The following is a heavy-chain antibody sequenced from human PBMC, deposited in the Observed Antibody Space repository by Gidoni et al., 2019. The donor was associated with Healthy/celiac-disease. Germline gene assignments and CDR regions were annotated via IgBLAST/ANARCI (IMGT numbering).Heavy chain of an antibody. D-gene: IGHD3-3*01. V-gene: IGHV4-34*01. Sequence: QVQLQQWGAGLLKPSETLSLTCAVYGGSFSGYYWSWIRQPPGKGLEWIGEITHSGSTNYNPSIKSRVTISVDTSKNQFSLKLSSVTAADTAVYYCARLVLRFLETPGGGMDVWGQGTTVTVSS. CDR3: ARLVLRFLETPGGGMDV. J-gene: IGHJ6*02. CDR1: GGSFSGYY. CDR2: ITHSGST.